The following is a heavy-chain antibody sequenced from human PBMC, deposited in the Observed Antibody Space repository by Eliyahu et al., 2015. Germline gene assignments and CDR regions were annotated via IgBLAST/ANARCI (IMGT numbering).Heavy chain of an antibody. D-gene: IGHD3-16*01. CDR1: GFTFSDHY. V-gene: IGHV3-11*06. CDR3: ARELSGNDYSGFDY. Sequence: QVQLVESGGGLVKPGGSLXLSCVAXGFTFSDHYMNWIRQAPGKGLEWVSYMSGSSGYTNYADSVKGRFTISRDNAKNILYLQMNSLRAEDTAVYYCARELSGNDYSGFDYWGQGTLLTVSS. J-gene: IGHJ4*02. CDR2: MSGSSGYT.